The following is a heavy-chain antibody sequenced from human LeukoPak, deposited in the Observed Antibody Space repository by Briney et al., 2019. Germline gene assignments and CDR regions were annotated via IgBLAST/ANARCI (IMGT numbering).Heavy chain of an antibody. Sequence: GGSLRLSCAASGFTFSSYAMSWVRQAPGKGLEWVSAISGSGGSTYYADSVKGRFTISRDNPKNTLYLQMNSLRAEDTAVYYCAKASYTYYYDSSGYYYVPDYWGQGTLVTVSS. V-gene: IGHV3-23*01. CDR1: GFTFSSYA. J-gene: IGHJ4*02. CDR3: AKASYTYYYDSSGYYYVPDY. D-gene: IGHD3-22*01. CDR2: ISGSGGST.